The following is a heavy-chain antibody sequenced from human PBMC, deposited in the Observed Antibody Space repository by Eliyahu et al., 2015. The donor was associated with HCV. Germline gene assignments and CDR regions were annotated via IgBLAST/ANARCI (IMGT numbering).Heavy chain of an antibody. CDR2: VYSSXST. J-gene: IGHJ5*02. CDR3: ATLAAAGNPYRIWGWFDP. CDR1: GDSVSSGSYY. D-gene: IGHD6-13*01. Sequence: QVQLQQSGPGLVKPSETLSLTCTVSGDSVSSGSYYWSWVRQPPGKGLAWIGCVYSSXSTDYNPSLKSRVTISVDTSKNSFSLKLSSVTAADTATYYCATLAAAGNPYRIWGWFDPWGQGTLVTVSS. V-gene: IGHV4-61*01.